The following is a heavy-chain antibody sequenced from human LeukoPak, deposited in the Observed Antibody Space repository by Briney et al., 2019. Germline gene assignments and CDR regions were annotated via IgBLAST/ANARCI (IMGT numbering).Heavy chain of an antibody. Sequence: PSVTLSLTCAVYGGSFSGYYWSWIRQPPGKGLEWIGEINHSGSTNYNPSLKSRVTISVDTSKNQFSLKLSSVTAADTAVYYCARDGPYNWNYSAYLYYFDYWGQGTLVTVSS. CDR1: GGSFSGYY. CDR2: INHSGST. CDR3: ARDGPYNWNYSAYLYYFDY. V-gene: IGHV4-34*01. D-gene: IGHD1-7*01. J-gene: IGHJ4*02.